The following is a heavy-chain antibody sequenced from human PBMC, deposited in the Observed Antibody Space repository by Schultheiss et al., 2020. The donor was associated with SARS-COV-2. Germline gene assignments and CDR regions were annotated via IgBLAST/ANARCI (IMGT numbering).Heavy chain of an antibody. CDR3: ARAEYCSGGSCYPYYYYYGMDV. D-gene: IGHD2-15*01. Sequence: GESLKISCAASGFTFSSYSMNWVRQAPGKGLEWVSSISSSSSYIYYADSVKGRFTISRDNAKNSLYLQMNSLRAEDTAFYYCARAEYCSGGSCYPYYYYYGMDVWGQGTTVTVSS. V-gene: IGHV3-21*04. J-gene: IGHJ6*02. CDR2: ISSSSSYI. CDR1: GFTFSSYS.